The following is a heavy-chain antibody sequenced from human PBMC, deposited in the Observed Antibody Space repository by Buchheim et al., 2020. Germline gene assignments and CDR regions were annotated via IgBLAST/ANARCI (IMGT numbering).Heavy chain of an antibody. CDR2: IYYSGST. Sequence: QVQLQESGPGLVKPSETLSLTCTVSGGSISSYYWSWIRQPPGKGLEWIGYIYYSGSTNYNPSLKSRVTISVDTSKNPFSLKLSSVTAADTAVYYCARGDCSGGSCYLPHYYGMDVWGQGTT. D-gene: IGHD2-15*01. J-gene: IGHJ6*02. CDR3: ARGDCSGGSCYLPHYYGMDV. CDR1: GGSISSYY. V-gene: IGHV4-59*01.